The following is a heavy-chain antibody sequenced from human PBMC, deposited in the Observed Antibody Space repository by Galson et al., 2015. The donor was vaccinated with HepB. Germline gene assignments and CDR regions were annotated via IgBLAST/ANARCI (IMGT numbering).Heavy chain of an antibody. V-gene: IGHV3-21*01. D-gene: IGHD6-19*01. CDR2: ISSSSSYI. Sequence: SLRLSCAASGLTFSSYSMNWVRQAPGKGLEWVSSISSSSSYIYYADSVKGRFTISRDNAKNSLYLQMNSLRAEDTAVYYCARAYGGAVAGTVFDYWGQGTLVTVSS. J-gene: IGHJ4*02. CDR3: ARAYGGAVAGTVFDY. CDR1: GLTFSSYS.